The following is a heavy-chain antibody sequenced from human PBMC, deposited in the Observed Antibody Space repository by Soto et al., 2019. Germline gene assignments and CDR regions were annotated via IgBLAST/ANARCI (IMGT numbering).Heavy chain of an antibody. Sequence: ASVKVSCKASGYTFTSYGISWVRQAPGQGLEWMGWISAYNGNTNYAQKLQGRVTMTTDTSTSTAYMELRSLRSDDTAVYYCARDRAGPIYDYIWGSYRYPWLDPWGQGTLVTVSS. V-gene: IGHV1-18*01. CDR2: ISAYNGNT. CDR1: GYTFTSYG. CDR3: ARDRAGPIYDYIWGSYRYPWLDP. D-gene: IGHD3-16*02. J-gene: IGHJ5*02.